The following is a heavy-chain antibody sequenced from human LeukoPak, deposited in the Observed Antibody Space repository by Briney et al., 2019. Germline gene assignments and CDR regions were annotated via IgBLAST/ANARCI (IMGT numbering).Heavy chain of an antibody. V-gene: IGHV3-30-3*02. Sequence: GRSLRLSCAASEFTFSSYTMHWVRQAPGKGLEWVAVISYDGNNKYYADSVKGRFTIPRDNSKNTLYLQMNSLRAEDTAVYYCAKPKPGGIAAPGTMEFDYWGQGTLVTVSS. J-gene: IGHJ4*02. CDR2: ISYDGNNK. D-gene: IGHD6-13*01. CDR3: AKPKPGGIAAPGTMEFDY. CDR1: EFTFSSYT.